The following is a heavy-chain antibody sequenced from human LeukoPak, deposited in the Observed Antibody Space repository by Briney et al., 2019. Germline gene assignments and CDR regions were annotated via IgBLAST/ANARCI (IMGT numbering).Heavy chain of an antibody. D-gene: IGHD3-22*01. CDR1: GFTFSSYA. CDR3: ARDLGQYYDTSDNWFDP. J-gene: IGHJ5*02. Sequence: GGSLRLSCAASGFTFSSYAMSWVRQAPGKGLVWVSRINSDGINTSYADSVKGRFTISRDNAKNTLNLQMSSLRAEDTAVYYCARDLGQYYDTSDNWFDPWGQGTLVTVSS. V-gene: IGHV3-74*01. CDR2: INSDGINT.